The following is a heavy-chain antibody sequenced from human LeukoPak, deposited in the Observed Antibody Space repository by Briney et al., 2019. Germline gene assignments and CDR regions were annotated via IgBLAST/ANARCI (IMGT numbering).Heavy chain of an antibody. CDR2: INPSGGST. CDR1: GCTFTSYY. Sequence: GASVKVSCKASGCTFTSYYMHWVRQAPGQGLEWMGIINPSGGSTSYAQKFQGRVTMTRDTSTSTVYMELSSLRSEDTAVYYCARDRYVGTQQGSPKYFDYWGQGTLVTVSS. D-gene: IGHD3-16*02. J-gene: IGHJ4*02. CDR3: ARDRYVGTQQGSPKYFDY. V-gene: IGHV1-46*01.